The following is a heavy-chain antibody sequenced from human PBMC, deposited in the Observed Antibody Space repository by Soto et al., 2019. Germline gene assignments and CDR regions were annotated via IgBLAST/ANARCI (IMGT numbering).Heavy chain of an antibody. J-gene: IGHJ4*01. CDR2: ISGNAGKT. D-gene: IGHD2-15*01. CDR1: GFTFSTYA. Sequence: GGSLRLSCAASGFTFSTYAMSWVRQVPGKGLEWVSAISGNAGKTHYVDSVKGRFSISRDNSKNTVSLQMNGLRVEDTAVYFCVKERPNLVVADNWGHGTLVTVS. V-gene: IGHV3-23*01. CDR3: VKERPNLVVADN.